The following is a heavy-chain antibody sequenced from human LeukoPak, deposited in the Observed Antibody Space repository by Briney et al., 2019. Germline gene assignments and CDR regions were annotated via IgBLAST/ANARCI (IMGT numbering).Heavy chain of an antibody. CDR1: GFTFSNAW. V-gene: IGHV3-53*01. J-gene: IGHJ5*02. Sequence: PGGSLRLSCAASGFTFSNAWMSWVRQAPGKGLEWVSVIYSGGSTYYADSVKGRFTISRDNSKNTLYLQMNSLRAEDTAVYYCAREVLIAAAGDNWFDPWGQGTLVTVSS. D-gene: IGHD6-13*01. CDR3: AREVLIAAAGDNWFDP. CDR2: IYSGGST.